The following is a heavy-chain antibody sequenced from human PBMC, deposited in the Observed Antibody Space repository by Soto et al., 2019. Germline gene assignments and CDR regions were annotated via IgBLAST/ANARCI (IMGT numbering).Heavy chain of an antibody. CDR2: ISGSGSST. J-gene: IGHJ3*02. Sequence: PWESXGLSCSSSVFTFIIYSISLLRHAPGKGLECVSGISGSGSSTYYADSVKGRFTIYRYNSKNTLYLQVNSLRADDTDVYYCERSNWNYGDFDIWGQGTMVTVS. CDR3: ERSNWNYGDFDI. CDR1: VFTFIIYS. D-gene: IGHD1-7*01. V-gene: IGHV3-23*01.